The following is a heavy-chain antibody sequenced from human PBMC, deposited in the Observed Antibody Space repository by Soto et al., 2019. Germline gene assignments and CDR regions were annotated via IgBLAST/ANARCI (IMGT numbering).Heavy chain of an antibody. V-gene: IGHV4-59*08. CDR2: IYFAGTT. Sequence: QVQLQESGPGLVKPSETLSLTCTVSNGSISPNYWSWIRQPPGKGLEWIGYIYFAGTTTYNPSLKSRLTISLNASKNRFSLRLTSVTAADTAVYYCASLGAYFPALDSWGQGTLVTVSS. CDR3: ASLGAYFPALDS. D-gene: IGHD3-16*01. CDR1: NGSISPNY. J-gene: IGHJ4*02.